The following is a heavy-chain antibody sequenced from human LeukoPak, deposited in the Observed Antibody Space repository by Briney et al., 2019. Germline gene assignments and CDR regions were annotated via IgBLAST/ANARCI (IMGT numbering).Heavy chain of an antibody. D-gene: IGHD5-12*01. CDR3: ARDRYGGYLRPIDY. V-gene: IGHV3-7*01. Sequence: PGGSLRLSCAACGFTFSSYWMSWVRQAPGKGLEWVANIKQDGSEKYYVDSVKGRFTISRDNAKNSLYLQMNSLRAEDTAVYYCARDRYGGYLRPIDYWGQGTLVTVSS. CDR1: GFTFSSYW. CDR2: IKQDGSEK. J-gene: IGHJ4*02.